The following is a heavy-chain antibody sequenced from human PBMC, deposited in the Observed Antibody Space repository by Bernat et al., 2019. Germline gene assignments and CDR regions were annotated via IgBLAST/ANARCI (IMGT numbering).Heavy chain of an antibody. V-gene: IGHV4-39*01. CDR1: GGSIRSSSYY. CDR2: IYYSGST. J-gene: IGHJ4*02. D-gene: IGHD5-18*01. Sequence: QLQLQESGPGLVKPSETLSLTCTVSGGSIRSSSYYWGWIRQPPGKGLEWIGSIYYSGSTYYNPSLRSRVTISVDTSKNQFSLKLSSVTAADTAVYYCAGKSYSYGKGDDYWGQGTLVTVS. CDR3: AGKSYSYGKGDDY.